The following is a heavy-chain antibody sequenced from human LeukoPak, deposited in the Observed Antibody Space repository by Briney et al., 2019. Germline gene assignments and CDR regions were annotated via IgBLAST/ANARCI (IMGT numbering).Heavy chain of an antibody. D-gene: IGHD6-6*01. CDR3: ARVGRQLSSLGADY. Sequence: GGSLRLSCAASGFTFSSYSMNWVRQAPGEGLECVSSIRRRSTYIYYAVCVQGRFTISRDNAKNSLYLQMNSLRAEDTAVYYCARVGRQLSSLGADYWGQGTLVTVSS. CDR1: GFTFSSYS. CDR2: IRRRSTYI. V-gene: IGHV3-21*01. J-gene: IGHJ4*02.